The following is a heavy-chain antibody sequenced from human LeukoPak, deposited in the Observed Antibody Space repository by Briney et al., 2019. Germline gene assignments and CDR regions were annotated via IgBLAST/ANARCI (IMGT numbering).Heavy chain of an antibody. CDR1: GFTFSNAW. J-gene: IGHJ4*02. Sequence: GGSLRLSCAASGFTFSNAWMSWVRQAPGKGLEWVGRIKTKTDGETTDYASPVKGRFTISRDDSKNTLYLQMDSLKTEDTAVYFCTPSIVGATTFDYWGQGTLVTVSS. V-gene: IGHV3-15*01. CDR2: IKTKTDGETT. D-gene: IGHD1-26*01. CDR3: TPSIVGATTFDY.